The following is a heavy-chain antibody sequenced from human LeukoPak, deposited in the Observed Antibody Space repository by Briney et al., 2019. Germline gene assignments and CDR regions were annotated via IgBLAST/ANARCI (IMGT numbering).Heavy chain of an antibody. CDR1: GFTFSNAW. CDR3: AKEYYYGMDV. V-gene: IGHV3-15*01. J-gene: IGHJ6*02. CDR2: IKSKTDGGTT. Sequence: PGGSLRLSCAASGFTFSNAWMSWVRQAPGKGLEWVGRIKSKTDGGTTDYAAPVKGRFTISRDDSKNTLYLQMNSLRAEDTAVYYCAKEYYYGMDVWGQGTTVTVSS.